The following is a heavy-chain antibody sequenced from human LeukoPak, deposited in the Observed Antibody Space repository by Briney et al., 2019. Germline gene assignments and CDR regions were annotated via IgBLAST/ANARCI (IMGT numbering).Heavy chain of an antibody. Sequence: GGSLRLSCAASGFTFSSHWMNWVRQAPGKGLEWVANIREDGTEIYYMDSVKVRFTISRDNAKNSLYLQMNSLRAEDTAVYYCARGVYSIDYWGQGTLVTVSS. CDR2: IREDGTEI. CDR3: ARGVYSIDY. V-gene: IGHV3-7*01. J-gene: IGHJ4*02. D-gene: IGHD2-15*01. CDR1: GFTFSSHW.